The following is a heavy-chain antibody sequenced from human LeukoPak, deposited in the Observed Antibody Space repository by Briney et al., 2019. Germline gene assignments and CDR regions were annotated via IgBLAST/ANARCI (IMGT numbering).Heavy chain of an antibody. CDR2: ITGSGGNT. V-gene: IGHV3-23*01. CDR1: GFTFSNYA. CDR3: AKWGDFDVLAGYYGPDF. Sequence: PGASLRLSCAASGFTFSNYAMSWVRLAAGKGVEWVSAITGSGGNTYYADSVKGRFTISRDNSKNTLYLQMNSLRAEDTAVYYCAKWGDFDVLAGYYGPDFWGQGTLVTVSS. J-gene: IGHJ4*02. D-gene: IGHD3-9*01.